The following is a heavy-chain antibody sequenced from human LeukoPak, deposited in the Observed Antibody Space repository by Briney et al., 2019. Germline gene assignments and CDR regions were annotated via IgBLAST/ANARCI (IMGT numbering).Heavy chain of an antibody. CDR1: GASFTSNC. CDR3: ARLDCGGDCYVDY. D-gene: IGHD2-21*02. CDR2: IYYSGTT. J-gene: IGHJ4*02. V-gene: IGHV4-59*08. Sequence: SETLSLTCTVSGASFTSNCWSWIRQPPGKGLEWIGYIYYSGTTTYNPSLERRVTMSVDMSKTQFSLRLNSVTATDTAVYYCARLDCGGDCYVDYWGQGTLVTVSS.